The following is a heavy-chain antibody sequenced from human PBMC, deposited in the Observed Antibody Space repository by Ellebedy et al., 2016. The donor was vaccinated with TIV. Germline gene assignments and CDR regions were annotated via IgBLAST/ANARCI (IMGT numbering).Heavy chain of an antibody. J-gene: IGHJ4*02. CDR1: GFTFSSYA. Sequence: PGGSLRLSCAAAGFTFSSYAMHWVRQAPGQWLEWVAVISYDGSNKYYADSVKGRFTISRDNSKNTLYLQMNSLRPEDTSIYYWATLYGDYNPDFDCWGQGTLVTVSS. CDR3: ATLYGDYNPDFDC. CDR2: ISYDGSNK. V-gene: IGHV3-30*04. D-gene: IGHD4-17*01.